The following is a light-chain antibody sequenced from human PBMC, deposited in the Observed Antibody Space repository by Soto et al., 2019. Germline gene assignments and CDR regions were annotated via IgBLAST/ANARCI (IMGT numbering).Light chain of an antibody. Sequence: DIKMTQSPSTLSASVGDRVTITCRASQSISSWLAWYQQKPGKAPKILIYDASSLQSGVPSRFSGSGSGTDFTLTISSLHPDDFATYYCQQYNSYSPTFGQGTKVDIK. CDR2: DAS. CDR3: QQYNSYSPT. CDR1: QSISSW. V-gene: IGKV1-5*01. J-gene: IGKJ1*01.